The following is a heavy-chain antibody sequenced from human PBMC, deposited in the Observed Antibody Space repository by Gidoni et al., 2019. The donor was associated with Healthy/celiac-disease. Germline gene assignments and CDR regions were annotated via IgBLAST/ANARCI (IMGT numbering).Heavy chain of an antibody. D-gene: IGHD3-16*01. Sequence: QLQLQESGPGLVKPSETLSLTCTVSGGSISSSSYYWGWIRQPPGKGLEWIGSIYYSGRTYYNPSLKSRVTISVDTSKNQFSLKLSSVTAADTAVYYCARSVMEGWFDPWGQGTLVTVSS. CDR1: GGSISSSSYY. CDR3: ARSVMEGWFDP. V-gene: IGHV4-39*01. CDR2: IYYSGRT. J-gene: IGHJ5*02.